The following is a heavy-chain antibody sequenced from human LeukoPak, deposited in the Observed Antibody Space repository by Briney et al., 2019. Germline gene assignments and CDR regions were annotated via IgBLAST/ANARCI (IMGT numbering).Heavy chain of an antibody. J-gene: IGHJ4*02. V-gene: IGHV3-21*01. Sequence: GGSLRLSCAASGFTFSSYSMNWVRQAPGKGLEWVSSISSSSSYIYYADSVKGRFTISRDNAKNSLYLQMNSLRAEDTAVYYCARDFAVYYYDSRGPAGDYWGQGTLVTVSS. D-gene: IGHD3-22*01. CDR3: ARDFAVYYYDSRGPAGDY. CDR1: GFTFSSYS. CDR2: ISSSSSYI.